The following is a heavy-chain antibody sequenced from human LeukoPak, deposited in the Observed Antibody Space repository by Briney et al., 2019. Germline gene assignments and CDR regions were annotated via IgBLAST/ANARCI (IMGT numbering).Heavy chain of an antibody. J-gene: IGHJ4*02. V-gene: IGHV3-7*01. CDR3: ATSNWGSNY. CDR2: IKQDGSEK. Sequence: GGSLRLSCAASGFTFSNYWISWVRQAPGKGLEWLANIKQDGSEKYYVDSVKGRFTISRDNAKNSLYLQMHSLRVEDTAVYYCATSNWGSNYWGQGTLVTVSS. D-gene: IGHD7-27*01. CDR1: GFTFSNYW.